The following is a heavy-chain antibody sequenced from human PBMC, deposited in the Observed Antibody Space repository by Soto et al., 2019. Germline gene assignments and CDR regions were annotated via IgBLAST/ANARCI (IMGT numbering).Heavy chain of an antibody. J-gene: IGHJ4*02. V-gene: IGHV4-59*08. D-gene: IGHD5-12*01. CDR1: GGSISSYY. CDR3: ARQSGDIVTYYFDY. CDR2: IYYSGST. Sequence: SETLSLTCTVSGGSISSYYWSWIRQPPGKGLEWIGYIYYSGSTNYNPSLKSRVTISVDTSKNQFSLKLSSVTAADTAVYYCARQSGDIVTYYFDYWGQGTLVTVSS.